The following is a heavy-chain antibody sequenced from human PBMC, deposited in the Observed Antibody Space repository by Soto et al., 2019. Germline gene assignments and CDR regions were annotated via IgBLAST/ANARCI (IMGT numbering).Heavy chain of an antibody. CDR2: IYNSGST. V-gene: IGHV4-39*02. J-gene: IGHJ4*02. CDR1: GGSITSTSYY. Sequence: SETLSLTCTVSGGSITSTSYYWGWIRQPPGRGLEWIGTIYNSGSTYYNPSLKSRVTLSVDTSKNQISLKLTSVTAADTAVYYCARDPVGATLFDYWGQGALVTVS. D-gene: IGHD1-26*01. CDR3: ARDPVGATLFDY.